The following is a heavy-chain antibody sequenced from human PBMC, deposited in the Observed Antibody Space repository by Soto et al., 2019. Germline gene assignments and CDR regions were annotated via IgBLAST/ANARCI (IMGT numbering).Heavy chain of an antibody. V-gene: IGHV1-69*13. J-gene: IGHJ6*01. CDR2: IIPIFGTA. CDR1: VATFTGYL. Sequence: VSVWGKASVATFTGYLNKKVRQAPGQGLEWMGGIIPIFGTANYAQKFQGRVTITRDTSASTAYMELSSLRSEDTAVYYCARDRGEWELHSYYYGKDVW. D-gene: IGHD1-26*01. CDR3: ARDRGEWELHSYYYGKDV.